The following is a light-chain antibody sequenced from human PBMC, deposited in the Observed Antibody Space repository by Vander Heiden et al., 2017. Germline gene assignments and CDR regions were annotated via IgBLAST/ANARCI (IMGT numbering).Light chain of an antibody. Sequence: EIVLTQSPATLSLSPSESTTLRCRPSQSVSCNLAWYQQKPGQAPRLLIYDAANTAPGIPPRFSGSGSGTDFTLTISTREPEDFAVYYCQQRSNWPLTFGGGTKVEIK. V-gene: IGKV3-11*01. CDR2: DAA. CDR3: QQRSNWPLT. CDR1: QSVSCN. J-gene: IGKJ4*01.